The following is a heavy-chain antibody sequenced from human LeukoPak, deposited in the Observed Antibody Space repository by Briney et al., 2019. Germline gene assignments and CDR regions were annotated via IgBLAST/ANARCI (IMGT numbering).Heavy chain of an antibody. D-gene: IGHD6-19*01. J-gene: IGHJ4*02. Sequence: KPSETLSLTCTVSGGTISSYYWNWIRQPPGKGLEWIGYVHYSGSTKYNPSLKSRVTISVDTSKNQFSLKLSSVIAADTAVYYCARWYSSGWAFDYWGQGTLVIVSS. CDR3: ARWYSSGWAFDY. CDR2: VHYSGST. CDR1: GGTISSYY. V-gene: IGHV4-59*08.